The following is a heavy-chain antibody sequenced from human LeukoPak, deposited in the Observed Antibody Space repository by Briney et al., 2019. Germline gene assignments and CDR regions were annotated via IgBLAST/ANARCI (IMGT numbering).Heavy chain of an antibody. V-gene: IGHV4-34*01. J-gene: IGHJ4*02. D-gene: IGHD6-19*01. CDR2: INHSGST. CDR1: GGSFSGYY. Sequence: SETLSLTCAVYGGSFSGYYWGWIRQPPGKGLEWIGEINHSGSTNYNPSLKSRVTISVDTSKNQFSLKLSSVTAADTAVYYCARGYLAVAGNGRRFDYWGQGTLVTVSS. CDR3: ARGYLAVAGNGRRFDY.